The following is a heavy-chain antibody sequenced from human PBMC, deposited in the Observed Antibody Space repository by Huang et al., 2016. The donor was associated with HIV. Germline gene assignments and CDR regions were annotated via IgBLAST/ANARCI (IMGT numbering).Heavy chain of an antibody. CDR1: GGSFRGYY. J-gene: IGHJ4*02. CDR2: INHSGNT. V-gene: IGHV4-34*02. CDR3: ARRYNSRRDY. Sequence: QVQLEQWGAGLLKASETRSLTCAVYGGSFRGYYWNWLRQAPGKGLEWVGEINHSGNTNYNPSRKSRVNMSVDTSKSQFSLYLTSLSAADTGTYFCARRYNSRRDYWGRGTLVTVHS. D-gene: IGHD3-22*01.